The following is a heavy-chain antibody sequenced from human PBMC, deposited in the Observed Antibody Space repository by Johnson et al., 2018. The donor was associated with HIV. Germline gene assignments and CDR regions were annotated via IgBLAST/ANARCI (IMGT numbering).Heavy chain of an antibody. D-gene: IGHD3-10*01. CDR2: ISFDGGTK. J-gene: IGHJ3*02. V-gene: IGHV3-30*04. CDR1: GFTFGSYA. CDR3: ARDRGGPVRDDAFDI. Sequence: QVQLVEFGGGVVQPGRSLRLSCAASGFTFGSYAMHWVRQAPGKGLEWVALISFDGGTKYYADSVKGRFIISRDDSKDTLHLHMNSLRPEDTAVYYCARDRGGPVRDDAFDIWGQGTMVTVSS.